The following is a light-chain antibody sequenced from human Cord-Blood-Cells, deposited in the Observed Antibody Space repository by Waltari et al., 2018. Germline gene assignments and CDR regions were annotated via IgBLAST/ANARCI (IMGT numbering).Light chain of an antibody. J-gene: IGLJ1*01. Sequence: QSALTQPASVSGSPGQSITISCTGTSSDVGGYNYVSWYQQHPGKAPKLMLYDVSNRPSGVSNRFSGSKSGNTASLTISWLQAEDEADYYCSSYTSSSTLYVFGTGTKVTVL. CDR2: DVS. CDR1: SSDVGGYNY. CDR3: SSYTSSSTLYV. V-gene: IGLV2-14*01.